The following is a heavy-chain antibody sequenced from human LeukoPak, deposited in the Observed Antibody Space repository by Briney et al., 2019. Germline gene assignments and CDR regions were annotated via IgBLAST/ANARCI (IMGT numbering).Heavy chain of an antibody. CDR3: ARHVQVGDGLFDI. J-gene: IGHJ3*02. CDR2: IYYSGSA. V-gene: IGHV4-39*01. D-gene: IGHD5-24*01. CDR1: GGSISSSSYY. Sequence: PSETLSLTCTVSGGSISSSSYYWGWIRQPPGKGLEWIGSIYYSGSAYYNPSLKSRVTISVDTSKNQFSLKLSSVTAADTAVYYCARHVQVGDGLFDIWGQGTMVTVSS.